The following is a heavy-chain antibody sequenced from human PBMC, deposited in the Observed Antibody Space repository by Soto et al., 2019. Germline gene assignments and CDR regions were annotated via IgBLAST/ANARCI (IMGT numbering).Heavy chain of an antibody. J-gene: IGHJ6*02. CDR3: ASSGYSSSPRGMCV. CDR1: GYSFTSYW. Sequence: LGASLKISCKGSGYSFTSYWISWVRQMPGKGLEWMGRIDPSDSYTNYSPSFQGHVTISADKSISTAYLQWSSLKASATAMYYCASSGYSSSPRGMCVRGRETTFSV. V-gene: IGHV5-10-1*01. D-gene: IGHD6-13*01. CDR2: IDPSDSYT.